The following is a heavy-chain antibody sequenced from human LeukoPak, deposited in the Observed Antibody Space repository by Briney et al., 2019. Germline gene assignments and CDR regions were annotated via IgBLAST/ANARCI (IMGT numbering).Heavy chain of an antibody. V-gene: IGHV3-21*01. J-gene: IGHJ4*02. CDR2: ISSSSSYI. CDR3: ARVTTAHYFDY. CDR1: GFTFSSYS. Sequence: GGSLRLSCAASGFTFSSYSMNWVRQAPGKGLVWVSSISSSSSYIYYADSVKGRFTISRDNAKNSLYLQMNSLRAEDTAVYYCARVTTAHYFDYWGQGTLVTVSS. D-gene: IGHD5-18*01.